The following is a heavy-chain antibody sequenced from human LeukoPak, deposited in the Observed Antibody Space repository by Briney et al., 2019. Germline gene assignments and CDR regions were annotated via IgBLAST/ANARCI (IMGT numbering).Heavy chain of an antibody. Sequence: PGGSLRLSCAASGFTFSSYAMSWVRQAPGKGLEWVSAISGSGGSTYYADSVKGRFTISRDNSKNTLYLQMNSLRAEDTAIYYCANNYDFWSGYYDGRDYWGQGTLVTVSS. CDR2: ISGSGGST. D-gene: IGHD3-3*01. V-gene: IGHV3-23*01. CDR3: ANNYDFWSGYYDGRDY. J-gene: IGHJ4*02. CDR1: GFTFSSYA.